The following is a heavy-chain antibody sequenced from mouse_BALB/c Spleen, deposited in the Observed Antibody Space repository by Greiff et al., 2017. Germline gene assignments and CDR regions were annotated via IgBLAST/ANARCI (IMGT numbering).Heavy chain of an antibody. D-gene: IGHD1-1*01. CDR2: INSNGGST. J-gene: IGHJ2*01. Sequence: EVKLQESGGGLVKLGGSLKLSCAASGFTFSSYYMSWVRQTPGKRLELVADINSNGGSTYYPDTVKGRFTISRDNAKNTLYLQMSSLKSEDTALYYCARELRERYFDYWGQGTTLTVSS. V-gene: IGHV5-6-2*01. CDR3: ARELRERYFDY. CDR1: GFTFSSYY.